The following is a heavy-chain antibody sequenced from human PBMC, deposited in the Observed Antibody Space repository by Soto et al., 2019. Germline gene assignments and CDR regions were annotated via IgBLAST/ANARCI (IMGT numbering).Heavy chain of an antibody. CDR3: AKILSDIVVVVAVYYYYYGMDV. CDR2: ISGSGSIT. CDR1: EFTFSNYA. Sequence: QPGGSLRLSCAASEFTFSNYAMTWVRQAPGKGLEWASSISGSGSITYYAESVKGRFAISRDNSKNTLFLQMNSLRAEDTAVYYCAKILSDIVVVVAVYYYYYGMDVWGQGTTVTVS. D-gene: IGHD2-15*01. J-gene: IGHJ6*02. V-gene: IGHV3-23*01.